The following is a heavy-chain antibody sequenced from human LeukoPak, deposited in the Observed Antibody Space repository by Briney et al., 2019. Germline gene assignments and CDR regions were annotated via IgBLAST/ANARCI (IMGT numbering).Heavy chain of an antibody. J-gene: IGHJ4*02. V-gene: IGHV4-31*03. CDR1: GGSISSGGYY. Sequence: SETLSLTCTVSGGSISSGGYYWSWSRQHPGKGLEWIGYIYYSGSTYYNPSLKSRVTISVDTSKNQFSLKLSSVTAADTAVYYCARGSSSWYGYQDYWGQGTLVTVSS. CDR3: ARGSSSWYGYQDY. CDR2: IYYSGST. D-gene: IGHD6-13*01.